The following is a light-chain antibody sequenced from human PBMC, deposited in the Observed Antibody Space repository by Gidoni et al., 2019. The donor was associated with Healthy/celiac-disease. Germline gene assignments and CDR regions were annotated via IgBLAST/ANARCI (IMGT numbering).Light chain of an antibody. J-gene: IGLJ3*02. V-gene: IGLV1-44*01. CDR2: RNN. Sequence: QSVLTQPPSASGTPGQRVTTSCSGSSSNIGSNTVNWYQQLPGTAPKLLIYRNNQRPSGVPDRFSGSKSGTSASLAISGLQSEDEADYYCAAWDDSLNGLFGGGTKLTVL. CDR3: AAWDDSLNGL. CDR1: SSNIGSNT.